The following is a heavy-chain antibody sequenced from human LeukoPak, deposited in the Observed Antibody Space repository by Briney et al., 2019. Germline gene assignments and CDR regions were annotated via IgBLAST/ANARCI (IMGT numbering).Heavy chain of an antibody. D-gene: IGHD3-10*01. Sequence: TGGSLRLSCAASGFTFSTYSMNWVRQAPGKGLEWVSYISSGSSPIYYADSLRGRFTISRDNAKNSLFLQMNSLRAEDTAVYYCAREPSGVLGLDCWGQGTLVTVSS. V-gene: IGHV3-48*01. CDR2: ISSGSSPI. CDR3: AREPSGVLGLDC. CDR1: GFTFSTYS. J-gene: IGHJ4*02.